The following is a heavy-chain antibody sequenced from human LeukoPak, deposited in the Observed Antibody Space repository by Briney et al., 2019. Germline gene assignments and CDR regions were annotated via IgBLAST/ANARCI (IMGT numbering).Heavy chain of an antibody. Sequence: ASVKVSCKASGYTFTSYYIHLVQQAPGQGLEWMGIINPSGGSTTYAQKFQGRVTMTRDTSTSTVYMDLSSLRSEDTAVYYCARDLSGTAIVTAPGRLSYWGQGTLVIVSS. CDR1: GYTFTSYY. J-gene: IGHJ4*02. V-gene: IGHV1-46*01. CDR2: INPSGGST. CDR3: ARDLSGTAIVTAPGRLSY. D-gene: IGHD5-18*01.